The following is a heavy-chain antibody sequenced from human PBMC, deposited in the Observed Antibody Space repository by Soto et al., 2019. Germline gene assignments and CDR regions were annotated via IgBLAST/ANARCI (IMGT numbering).Heavy chain of an antibody. J-gene: IGHJ6*02. Sequence: EVQLLESGGGLVQPGGSLRLSCAASGFTFSSYAMSWVRQAPGQGLEWVSGISGSGGSTYYADSVKGRFTISRDNSKNTPYLQSNSLRAEDTAVYYCAKERGYNYGYDAMDVWGQGTTVTVSS. CDR3: AKERGYNYGYDAMDV. D-gene: IGHD5-18*01. CDR1: GFTFSSYA. CDR2: ISGSGGST. V-gene: IGHV3-23*01.